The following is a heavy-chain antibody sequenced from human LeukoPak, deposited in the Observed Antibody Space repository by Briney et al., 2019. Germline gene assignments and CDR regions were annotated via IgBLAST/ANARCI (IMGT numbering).Heavy chain of an antibody. D-gene: IGHD3-10*02. Sequence: GASVTVSCKVSGYTLTELSMHWVRQAPGEGLEWMGGFDPEDGETIYAQKFQGRVTMTEDTSTDTAYMELSSLRSEDTAVYYCTCSGSYGLSNWFDPWGQGTLVTVSS. V-gene: IGHV1-24*01. CDR3: TCSGSYGLSNWFDP. CDR2: FDPEDGET. J-gene: IGHJ5*02. CDR1: GYTLTELS.